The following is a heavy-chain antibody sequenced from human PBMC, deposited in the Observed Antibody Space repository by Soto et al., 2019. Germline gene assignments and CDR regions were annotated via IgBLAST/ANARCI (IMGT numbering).Heavy chain of an antibody. CDR2: FDPEDGET. Sequence: ASVKVSCKVSGYTLTELSMHWVRQAPGKGLEWMGGFDPEDGETIYAQKFQGRVTMTEDTSTDTAYMELSSLRSEHTAVYYCATTGRWRPLYNWFDPWGQGTLVTVSS. J-gene: IGHJ5*02. CDR1: GYTLTELS. V-gene: IGHV1-24*01. D-gene: IGHD6-13*01. CDR3: ATTGRWRPLYNWFDP.